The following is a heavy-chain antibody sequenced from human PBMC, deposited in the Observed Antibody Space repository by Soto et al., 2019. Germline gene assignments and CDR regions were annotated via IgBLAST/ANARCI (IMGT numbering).Heavy chain of an antibody. D-gene: IGHD2-2*01. Sequence: SVKVSCKASGGTFSSYAISWVRQAPGQGLEWMGGIIPIFGTANYAQKFQGRVTITADESTSTAYMELSSLRSEDTAVYYCASEKRDCSSTSCSDAFDIWGQGTMGTVSS. CDR2: IIPIFGTA. V-gene: IGHV1-69*13. CDR1: GGTFSSYA. J-gene: IGHJ3*02. CDR3: ASEKRDCSSTSCSDAFDI.